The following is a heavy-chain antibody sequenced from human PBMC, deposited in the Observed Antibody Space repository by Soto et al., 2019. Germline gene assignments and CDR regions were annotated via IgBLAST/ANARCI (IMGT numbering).Heavy chain of an antibody. Sequence: TLSLTCAVSGGSISSGGYSWSWIRQPPGKGLEWIGCMYHTGSTYYNPSLKSRVTTSVDRSKNQFSLKLSSVTAADTAVYYCARATTITLYNWFDPWGQGTLVTVSS. CDR1: GGSISSGGYS. V-gene: IGHV4-30-2*01. D-gene: IGHD4-4*01. CDR2: MYHTGST. J-gene: IGHJ5*02. CDR3: ARATTITLYNWFDP.